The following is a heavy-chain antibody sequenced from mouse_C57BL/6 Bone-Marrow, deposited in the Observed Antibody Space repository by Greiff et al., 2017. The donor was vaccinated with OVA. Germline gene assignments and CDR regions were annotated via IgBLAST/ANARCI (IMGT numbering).Heavy chain of an antibody. CDR3: ARYNGNYAMDY. J-gene: IGHJ4*01. D-gene: IGHD2-1*01. Sequence: EVQLVESGGGLVQPGGSLSLSCAASGFTFTDYYMSWVRQPPGKALEWLGFIRNKANGYTTEYSASVKGRFTISRDNSQSILDLQMNDLRAEDSAIYYCARYNGNYAMDYWGQGTSVTVSS. V-gene: IGHV7-3*01. CDR2: IRNKANGYTT. CDR1: GFTFTDYY.